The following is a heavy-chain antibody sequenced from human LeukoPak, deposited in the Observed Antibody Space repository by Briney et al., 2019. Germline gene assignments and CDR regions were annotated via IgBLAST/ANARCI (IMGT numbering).Heavy chain of an antibody. J-gene: IGHJ4*02. Sequence: PGGSLRLSCTASGFTSANYAVSWVRQAPGKGLEWVSAITDRVGYTYYADSVKGRFTISRDDSKNTLYLQMNSLRAEDTAVYYCAKENSGKNPDYWGQGTLVTVSS. CDR1: GFTSANYA. V-gene: IGHV3-23*01. D-gene: IGHD1-26*01. CDR3: AKENSGKNPDY. CDR2: ITDRVGYT.